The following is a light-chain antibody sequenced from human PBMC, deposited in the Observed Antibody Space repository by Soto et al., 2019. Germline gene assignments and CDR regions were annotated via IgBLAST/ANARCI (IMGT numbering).Light chain of an antibody. V-gene: IGLV2-14*01. J-gene: IGLJ1*01. CDR2: EVS. CDR3: SSYTSSSILYV. Sequence: QSALTQPASVSGSPGQSITISCTGTSSDVGGYNYVSWYQQHPGKAPKLMIYEVSNRPSGVSNRFSGSKSGNTASLTISGLQAEDEADYYCSSYTSSSILYVFGTGFKVTVL. CDR1: SSDVGGYNY.